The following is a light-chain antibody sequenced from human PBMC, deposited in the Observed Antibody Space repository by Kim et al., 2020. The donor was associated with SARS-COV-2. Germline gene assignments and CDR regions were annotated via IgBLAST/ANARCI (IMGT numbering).Light chain of an antibody. CDR3: LQHKSYTPRPT. V-gene: IGKV1-17*01. J-gene: IGKJ1*01. Sequence: DIQMTQSPSSLSASVGDRVTITCRASQGISSDLGWYQQKPGKAPKRLIYAASSLQSGVPSRFSGSGSGTEFTLTISSLQPEDFATYNYLQHKSYTPRPTFGQGTKVDIK. CDR2: AAS. CDR1: QGISSD.